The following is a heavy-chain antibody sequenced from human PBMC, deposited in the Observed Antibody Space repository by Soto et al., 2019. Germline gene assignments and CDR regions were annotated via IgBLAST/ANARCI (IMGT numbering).Heavy chain of an antibody. CDR2: ISSYGADT. CDR3: VKEGYMRSDWYGQFDY. D-gene: IGHD6-19*01. V-gene: IGHV3-64D*06. CDR1: GFTFNSYA. Sequence: GGSLRLSCSASGFTFNSYAMHWFRQAPGKGLEFVSAISSYGADTYYADSVKGRFAISRDNSKNTLYLQMSSLRAEDTALYYCVKEGYMRSDWYGQFDYWGQGALVTVSS. J-gene: IGHJ4*02.